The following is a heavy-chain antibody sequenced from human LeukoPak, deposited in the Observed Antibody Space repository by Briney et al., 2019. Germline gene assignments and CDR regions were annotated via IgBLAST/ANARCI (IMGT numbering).Heavy chain of an antibody. D-gene: IGHD3-22*01. Sequence: SETLSLTCTVSGGSISSYYWSWIRQSAGKGLEWIGRIYTSGSTNYNPSLKSRVTMSVDTSKNQFSLKLSSVTAADTAVYYCARGPDSSGYYDPFDYWGQGTLVTVSS. CDR1: GGSISSYY. J-gene: IGHJ4*02. V-gene: IGHV4-4*07. CDR3: ARGPDSSGYYDPFDY. CDR2: IYTSGST.